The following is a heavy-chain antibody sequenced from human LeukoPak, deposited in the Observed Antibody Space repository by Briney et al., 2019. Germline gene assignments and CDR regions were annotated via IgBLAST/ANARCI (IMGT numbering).Heavy chain of an antibody. D-gene: IGHD6-19*01. J-gene: IGHJ4*02. V-gene: IGHV1-8*01. Sequence: ASVKVSCKASGYTFTSYEINWLRQATGQGLEWIGWMHPNSSNTGYAQKFQGRVTRTRNTSISTAYMELSSLRSEDTAVYSCAISRSGLYSSGWYAVGYWCQGTLVTVSS. CDR2: MHPNSSNT. CDR3: AISRSGLYSSGWYAVGY. CDR1: GYTFTSYE.